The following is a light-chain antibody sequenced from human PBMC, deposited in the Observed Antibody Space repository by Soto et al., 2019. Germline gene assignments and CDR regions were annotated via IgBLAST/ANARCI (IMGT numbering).Light chain of an antibody. CDR3: QQCSNSPHT. CDR1: QSVSSY. Sequence: EIVLTQSPATLSLSPGERATLSCRASQSVSSYLEWYQQKPGQAPRLLIYGASNRTTGIPARFSGSGSGTDFTLTISRLETEDVAVYYCQQCSNSPHTFGQGTKVEIK. CDR2: GAS. J-gene: IGKJ2*01. V-gene: IGKV3-11*01.